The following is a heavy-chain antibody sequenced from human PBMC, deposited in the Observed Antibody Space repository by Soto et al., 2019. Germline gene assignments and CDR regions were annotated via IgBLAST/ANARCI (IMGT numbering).Heavy chain of an antibody. CDR2: IIQDGSEK. Sequence: EVHLVESGGGLVQTGGSLRLSCAIFESTVSRDWMNWVRQAPGKGLEWVAHIIQDGSEKYYVDSVKGRFTISRDNAKKSLYLQMNSLRPADTAMYYCSGGVGDAFWGQGTLVTVSS. D-gene: IGHD1-26*01. J-gene: IGHJ4*02. CDR3: SGGVGDAF. V-gene: IGHV3-7*04. CDR1: ESTVSRDW.